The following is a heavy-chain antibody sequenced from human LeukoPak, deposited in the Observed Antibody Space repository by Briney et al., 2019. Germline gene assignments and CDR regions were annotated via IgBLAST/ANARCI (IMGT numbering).Heavy chain of an antibody. J-gene: IGHJ3*02. V-gene: IGHV1-69*05. D-gene: IGHD2-2*01. CDR3: ASRLNCSSTSCYLGSAFDI. Sequence: SVKASCKASGGTFSSYAISWVRQAPGQGLEWMGRIIPIFGTANYAQKFQGRVTITTDESTSTAYMELSSLRSEDTAVYYCASRLNCSSTSCYLGSAFDIWGQGTMVTVSS. CDR1: GGTFSSYA. CDR2: IIPIFGTA.